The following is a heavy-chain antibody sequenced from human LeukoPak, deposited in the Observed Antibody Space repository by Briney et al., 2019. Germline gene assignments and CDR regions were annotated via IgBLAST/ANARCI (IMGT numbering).Heavy chain of an antibody. Sequence: GGSLRLSCAASGFTFTSYAMNWVRQAPGKGLEWVSTISGGGGSTDYADSVKGRFTISRDNSKNTLYLQMNSLRAEDTAVYYCAKDHGGYSYPDYYYGMDVWGQGTTVTVSS. CDR3: AKDHGGYSYPDYYYGMDV. D-gene: IGHD5-18*01. V-gene: IGHV3-23*01. CDR2: ISGGGGST. J-gene: IGHJ6*02. CDR1: GFTFTSYA.